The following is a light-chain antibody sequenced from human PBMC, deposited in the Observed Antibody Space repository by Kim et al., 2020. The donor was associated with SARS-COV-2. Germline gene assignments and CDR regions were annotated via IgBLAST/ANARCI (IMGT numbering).Light chain of an antibody. CDR1: QGINSR. Sequence: ASVGDRVTITCRASQGINSRLAWYQQKPGKAPNLLIYDASSLQSGVPSRFSGSASGTDFTLTISSLQPEDFATYFCQQAHSFPLTFGPGTKVDIK. CDR3: QQAHSFPLT. CDR2: DAS. V-gene: IGKV1-12*01. J-gene: IGKJ3*01.